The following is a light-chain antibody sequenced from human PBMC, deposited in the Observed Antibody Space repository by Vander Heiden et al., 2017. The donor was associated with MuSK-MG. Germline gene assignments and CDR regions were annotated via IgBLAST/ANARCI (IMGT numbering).Light chain of an antibody. CDR3: NSRDSSGNQV. V-gene: IGLV3-19*01. Sequence: SSELTQDPAVSVALGQTVRITCQGDSLRSYYASWYQQKPGQAPVLVIYGKNNRPSGIPDRFSGSSSGNTASLTITGAQAEDEADYYCNSRDSSGNQVFGGGTKLTVI. CDR1: SLRSYY. CDR2: GKN. J-gene: IGLJ2*01.